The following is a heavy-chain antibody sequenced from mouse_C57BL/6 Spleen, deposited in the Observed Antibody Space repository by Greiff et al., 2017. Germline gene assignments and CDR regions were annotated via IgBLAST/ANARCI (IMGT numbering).Heavy chain of an antibody. Sequence: VQLQQSGAELVKPGASVKISCKASGYAFSSYWMNWVKQRPGKGLEWIGQIYPGDGDTNYNGKFKGKATLTADKSSSTAYMQLSSLTSEDSAVYFCAREDYDRTWFAYWGQGTLVTVSA. CDR1: GYAFSSYW. V-gene: IGHV1-80*01. CDR2: IYPGDGDT. J-gene: IGHJ3*01. D-gene: IGHD2-4*01. CDR3: AREDYDRTWFAY.